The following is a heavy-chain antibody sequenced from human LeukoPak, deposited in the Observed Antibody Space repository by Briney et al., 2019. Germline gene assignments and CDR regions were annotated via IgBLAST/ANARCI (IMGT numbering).Heavy chain of an antibody. J-gene: IGHJ3*02. V-gene: IGHV3-30*02. Sequence: PGGSLRLSCAASGFTLSNYGMHWVRQAPGKGLEWMALIRYDRNNENYADSVKGRFTISGDISENTLYLQMNSLRSEDTAVYYCAKARGDGYNDAFDMWGPGTMVTVSS. CDR3: AKARGDGYNDAFDM. CDR1: GFTLSNYG. CDR2: IRYDRNNE. D-gene: IGHD5-24*01.